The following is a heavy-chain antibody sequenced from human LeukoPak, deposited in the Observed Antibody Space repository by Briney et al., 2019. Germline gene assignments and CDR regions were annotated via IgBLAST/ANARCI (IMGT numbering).Heavy chain of an antibody. Sequence: SETLSLTCTVSGDSISSSSYYWGWIRQPPGKGLEWIGSIYYSGSTYYNPSLKSRVTISVDTSKNQFSLKLSSVTAADTAVYYCARRTIAAAAGWFDPWGQGTLVTVSS. J-gene: IGHJ5*02. CDR2: IYYSGST. CDR3: ARRTIAAAAGWFDP. D-gene: IGHD6-13*01. V-gene: IGHV4-39*01. CDR1: GDSISSSSYY.